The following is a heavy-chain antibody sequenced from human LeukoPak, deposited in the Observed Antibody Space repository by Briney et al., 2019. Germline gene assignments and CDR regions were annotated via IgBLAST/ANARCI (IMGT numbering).Heavy chain of an antibody. Sequence: GGSLRLSCAASGFTFSSHWMHWVRQAPGKGLVWVSRINSDGSSTIYADAVKGRFTISRDNAKNTVFLQMNSLRAEDTAVYYCARGGSPPEALGDTFDIWGQGTMVTVSS. V-gene: IGHV3-74*01. CDR1: GFTFSSHW. CDR2: INSDGSST. D-gene: IGHD1-26*01. CDR3: ARGGSPPEALGDTFDI. J-gene: IGHJ3*02.